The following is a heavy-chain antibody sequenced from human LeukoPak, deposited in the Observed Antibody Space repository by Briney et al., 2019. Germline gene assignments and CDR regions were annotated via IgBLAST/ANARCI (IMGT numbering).Heavy chain of an antibody. V-gene: IGHV1-69*04. CDR3: AGPRIAVLYYYGMDV. CDR1: GGTFSSYA. J-gene: IGHJ6*02. CDR2: IIPILGIA. Sequence: SVKVSCKASGGTFSSYAISWVRQAPGQGLEWMGRIIPILGIANYAQKFQGRVTITADKSTSTAYMELSSLRSEDTAVYYCAGPRIAVLYYYGMDVWGQGTTVTVSS. D-gene: IGHD6-19*01.